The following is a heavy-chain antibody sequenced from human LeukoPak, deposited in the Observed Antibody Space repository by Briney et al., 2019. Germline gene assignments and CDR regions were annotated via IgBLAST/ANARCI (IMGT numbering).Heavy chain of an antibody. J-gene: IGHJ4*02. CDR2: ITGSDDTT. D-gene: IGHD1/OR15-1a*01. CDR3: AKVLRGTQFYTGFDHWCFDF. Sequence: GGSLRLSCAASGFTFSNYAMSWVRQAPGKGLEWVSSITGSDDTTYYADPVKGRFTISRDSSKNTLYLQMNSLRAEDTAVYYCAKVLRGTQFYTGFDHWCFDFWGQGTLVTVSS. CDR1: GFTFSNYA. V-gene: IGHV3-23*01.